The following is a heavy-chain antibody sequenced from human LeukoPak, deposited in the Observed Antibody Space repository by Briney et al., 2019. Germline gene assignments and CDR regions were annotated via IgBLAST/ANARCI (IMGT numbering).Heavy chain of an antibody. CDR1: GGSISSRDFY. V-gene: IGHV4-39*01. CDR2: IYYSGIT. D-gene: IGHD2-2*01. CDR3: ARSYCSSTTCYAVGAFDI. J-gene: IGHJ3*02. Sequence: SETLSLTCTVSGGSISSRDFYWGWIRPPPGKGLEWIGSIYYSGITYYNPSLKSRVTISVDTSKNRFSLELRSVTAADTAVYYCARSYCSSTTCYAVGAFDIWGQGTMVTVSS.